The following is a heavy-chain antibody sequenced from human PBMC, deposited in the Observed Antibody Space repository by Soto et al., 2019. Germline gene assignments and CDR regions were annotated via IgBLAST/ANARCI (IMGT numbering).Heavy chain of an antibody. Sequence: GESLKISCAASGFTFSSYAMSWVRQAPGKGLEWVSAISGSGGSTYYADSVKGRFTISRDNSKNTLYLQMNSLRAEDTAVYYCAKALWFGELFLFDYWGQGTLVTVSS. J-gene: IGHJ4*02. D-gene: IGHD3-10*01. CDR1: GFTFSSYA. CDR2: ISGSGGST. CDR3: AKALWFGELFLFDY. V-gene: IGHV3-23*01.